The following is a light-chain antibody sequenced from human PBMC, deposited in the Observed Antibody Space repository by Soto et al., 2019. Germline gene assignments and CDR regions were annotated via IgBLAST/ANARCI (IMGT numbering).Light chain of an antibody. CDR2: SAS. V-gene: IGKV1-39*01. CDR3: QHGYVAPYS. J-gene: IGKJ2*03. CDR1: QDINVY. Sequence: DIQMTQSPSSVSASIGDTVTITCRSSQDINVYLNWYQQKPGEVPKLLIYSASTLHSGVPSRFTGSGSETDFTLTIRSLQHEDFATYYCQHGYVAPYSFGQGTKVDIK.